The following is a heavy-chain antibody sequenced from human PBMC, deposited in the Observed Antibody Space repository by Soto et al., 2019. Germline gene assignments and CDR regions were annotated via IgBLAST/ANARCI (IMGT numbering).Heavy chain of an antibody. D-gene: IGHD3-10*01. CDR1: GYTFTSYG. CDR3: ARDEALYGYYYYYYGMDV. Sequence: ASVKVACKASGYTFTSYGISWVRQAPGQGLEWMGWISAYNGNTNYAQKLQGRVTMTTDTSTSTAYMELRSLRSEDTAVYYCARDEALYGYYYYYYGMDVWGQGTTVTVSS. V-gene: IGHV1-18*01. CDR2: ISAYNGNT. J-gene: IGHJ6*02.